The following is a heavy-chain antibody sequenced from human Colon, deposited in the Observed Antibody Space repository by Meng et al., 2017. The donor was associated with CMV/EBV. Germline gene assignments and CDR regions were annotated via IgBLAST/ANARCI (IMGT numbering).Heavy chain of an antibody. CDR3: AKSRSAIAVAASNY. CDR1: GFTFINYA. J-gene: IGHJ4*02. V-gene: IGHV3-23*01. CDR2: ISDSGGST. Sequence: ACGFTFINYAMTWVRQAPGKGLEWVSTISDSGGSTYYADSVKGRFTISRDNSQNTLFLQMNSVRAEDTAIYFCAKSRSAIAVAASNYWGQGILVTVSS. D-gene: IGHD6-19*01.